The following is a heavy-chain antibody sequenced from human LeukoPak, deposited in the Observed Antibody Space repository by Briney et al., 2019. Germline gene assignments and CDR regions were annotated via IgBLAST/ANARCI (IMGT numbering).Heavy chain of an antibody. D-gene: IGHD3-3*01. Sequence: GESLKISCKGSGYSFTSYWIGWVRQMPGKGLEWMGIIYPGDSDTRYSPSFQGQVTISADKSISTAYLQWSSLKASDTAMYYCASRAYYDFWTGYYNAFDIWGQGTMVTVSS. CDR1: GYSFTSYW. J-gene: IGHJ3*02. CDR3: ASRAYYDFWTGYYNAFDI. CDR2: IYPGDSDT. V-gene: IGHV5-51*01.